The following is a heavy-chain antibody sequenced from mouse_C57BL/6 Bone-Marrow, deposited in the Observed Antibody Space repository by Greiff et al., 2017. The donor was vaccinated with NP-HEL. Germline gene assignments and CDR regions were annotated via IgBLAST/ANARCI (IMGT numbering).Heavy chain of an antibody. CDR2: INPSTGGT. Sequence: EVKLQESGPELVKPGASVTISCKASGYSFTGYYMNWVKQSPEKSLELIGEINPSTGGTTYNQKFKAKATLTVDKSSSTAYMQLKSLTSEDSAVYYCAEDLDLPGVFAYWGQGTLVTVSA. CDR1: GYSFTGYY. D-gene: IGHD2-1*01. V-gene: IGHV1-42*01. J-gene: IGHJ3*01. CDR3: AEDLDLPGVFAY.